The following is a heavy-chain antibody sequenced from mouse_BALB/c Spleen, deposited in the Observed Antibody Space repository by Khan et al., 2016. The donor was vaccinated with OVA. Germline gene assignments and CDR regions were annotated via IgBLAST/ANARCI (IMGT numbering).Heavy chain of an antibody. CDR1: GYTFTNYR. CDR2: INTYTGEP. Sequence: QIQLVQSGPELKKPGETVKISCKASGYTFTNYRMNWMKQAPGKGLKWMGWINTYTGEPTYGDDFKGRFAFSLETSASTAYLQLNNLNNEDMATXCCARESSYWYFDVWGAGTTVTVSS. V-gene: IGHV9-1*02. CDR3: ARESSYWYFDV. J-gene: IGHJ1*01. D-gene: IGHD1-1*01.